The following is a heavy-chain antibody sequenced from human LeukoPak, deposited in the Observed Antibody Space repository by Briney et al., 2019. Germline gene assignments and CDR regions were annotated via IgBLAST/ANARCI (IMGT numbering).Heavy chain of an antibody. Sequence: SETLSLTCTVSGGSISSSSYDSGWIRQPPGKGLEWIGSIYYSGSTYYNPSLKSRVTISVDTSKNQFSLKLSSVTAADTAVYYCANDRSDYWGQGTLVTVSS. CDR3: ANDRSDY. J-gene: IGHJ4*02. CDR1: GGSISSSSYD. V-gene: IGHV4-39*01. D-gene: IGHD3-16*01. CDR2: IYYSGST.